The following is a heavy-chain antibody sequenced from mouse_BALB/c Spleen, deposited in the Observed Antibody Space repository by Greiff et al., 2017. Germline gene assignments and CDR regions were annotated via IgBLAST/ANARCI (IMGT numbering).Heavy chain of an antibody. D-gene: IGHD2-1*01. CDR1: GYTFTSYT. J-gene: IGHJ3*01. V-gene: IGHV1-4*01. CDR3: ALYGNYGGFAY. Sequence: VQLQESGAELARPGASVKMSCKASGYTFTSYTMHWVKQRPGQGLEWIGYINPSSGYTNYNQKFKDKATLTADKSSSTAYMQLSSLTSEDSAVYYCALYGNYGGFAYWGQGTLVTVSA. CDR2: INPSSGYT.